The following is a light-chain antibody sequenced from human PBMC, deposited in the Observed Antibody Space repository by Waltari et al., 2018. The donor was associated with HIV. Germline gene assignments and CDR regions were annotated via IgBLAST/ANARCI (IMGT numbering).Light chain of an antibody. V-gene: IGLV1-44*01. Sequence: QSVLTQPPSASGAPGQRVTISCSGSTSNIGRFNVQWYQQLQETAPKLLIHVNNYRPSGVPDRFSGSKSGTSASLAISGLQSEDEADYYCAVWDGSLSAYVFGPGTTVTV. CDR3: AVWDGSLSAYV. CDR1: TSNIGRFN. J-gene: IGLJ1*01. CDR2: VNN.